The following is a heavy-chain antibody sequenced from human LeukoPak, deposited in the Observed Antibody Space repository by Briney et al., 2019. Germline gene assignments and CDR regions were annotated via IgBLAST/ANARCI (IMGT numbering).Heavy chain of an antibody. CDR3: ARRVGTWSVNWFDP. D-gene: IGHD4-23*01. V-gene: IGHV4-39*01. CDR2: FYYGGSYSGST. Sequence: ASETLSLTCIVSGGSISSGTYYWAWFRRPPGKGLEWIGSFYYGGSYSGSTFYNPSLKRRVTVSVDTSKNQFSLKVTSVTAADTAVYYCARRVGTWSVNWFDPWGQGTLVTVSS. CDR1: GGSISSGTYY. J-gene: IGHJ5*02.